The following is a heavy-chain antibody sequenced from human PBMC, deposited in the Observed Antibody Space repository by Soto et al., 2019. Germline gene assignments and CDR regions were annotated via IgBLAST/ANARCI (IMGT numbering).Heavy chain of an antibody. Sequence: SETLSLTCTVSGGSVSSSSYYWSWIRQPPGKELEWIGYVYYSGSANYKSSLKSRVAISVDTSKNQFSLMVSSVTAADMAVYYCVREGKNSGSFDKWRQGTLVTVSS. CDR1: GGSVSSSSYY. J-gene: IGHJ4*02. V-gene: IGHV4-61*01. CDR3: VREGKNSGSFDK. D-gene: IGHD1-26*01. CDR2: VYYSGSA.